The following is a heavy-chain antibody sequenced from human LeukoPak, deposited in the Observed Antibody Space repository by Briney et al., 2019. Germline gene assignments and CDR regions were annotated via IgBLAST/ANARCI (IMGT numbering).Heavy chain of an antibody. V-gene: IGHV3-20*04. J-gene: IGHJ6*03. CDR1: GFTFSSYS. D-gene: IGHD6-19*01. Sequence: PGGSLRLSCAASGFTFSSYSMNWVRQAPGKGLEWVSGINWKGSSSNYADSVKGRFTISRDNAKNYLYLQMNSLRVGDTALYYCVRYKPVAGAGYYYFMDVWGKGTTVTVSS. CDR2: INWKGSSS. CDR3: VRYKPVAGAGYYYFMDV.